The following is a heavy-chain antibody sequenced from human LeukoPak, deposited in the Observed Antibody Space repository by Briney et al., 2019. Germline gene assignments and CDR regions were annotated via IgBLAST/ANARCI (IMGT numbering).Heavy chain of an antibody. CDR2: TYTGGYT. CDR3: ARGRVIYDSSGYSYYFDY. D-gene: IGHD3-22*01. Sequence: GVPLRLSCAASGFTVSTNYMIWVRQSPGKALESCSVTYTGGYTNYADSVKGRFTISRDNSKNTLYLQMSSLRAEDTAVYYCARGRVIYDSSGYSYYFDYWGQGTLVTVSS. J-gene: IGHJ4*02. CDR1: GFTVSTNY. V-gene: IGHV3-66*01.